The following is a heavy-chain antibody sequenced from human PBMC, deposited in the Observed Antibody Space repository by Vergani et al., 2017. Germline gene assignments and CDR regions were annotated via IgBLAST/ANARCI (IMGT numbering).Heavy chain of an antibody. Sequence: EVQLLESAGGLVQPGGSLRLSCAASGFTFSSYAMSWVRQAPGKGLEWVSAISGSGGSTYYADSVKGRFTISRDNSKNTLYLQMNSLRAEDTAVYYCAKEVRQQLVWSRYYYYYGMDVWGQGTTVTVSS. CDR2: ISGSGGST. CDR3: AKEVRQQLVWSRYYYYYGMDV. J-gene: IGHJ6*02. V-gene: IGHV3-23*01. D-gene: IGHD6-13*01. CDR1: GFTFSSYA.